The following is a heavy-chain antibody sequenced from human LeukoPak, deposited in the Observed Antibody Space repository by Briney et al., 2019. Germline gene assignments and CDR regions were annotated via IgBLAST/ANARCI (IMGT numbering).Heavy chain of an antibody. Sequence: ASVKVSCKASGYTFTGYYMHWVRQAPGQGLEWMGWINPNSGGTNYAQKFRGWVTMTRDTSISTAYMELSRLRSDDTAVYYCARGYYIRPHYYDSSGYLGYWGQGTLVTVSS. J-gene: IGHJ4*02. CDR1: GYTFTGYY. V-gene: IGHV1-2*04. CDR2: INPNSGGT. CDR3: ARGYYIRPHYYDSSGYLGY. D-gene: IGHD3-22*01.